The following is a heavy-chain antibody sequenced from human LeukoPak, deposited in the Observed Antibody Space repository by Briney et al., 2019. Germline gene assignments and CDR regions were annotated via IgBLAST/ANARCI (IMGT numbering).Heavy chain of an antibody. CDR2: ITAYNGNT. CDR3: ARGFPDGQQLGGSFLHYYYMDV. Sequence: GASVKVSCKASGYTFINYGISWVRQAPGQGLEWMGWITAYNGNTKYAQKFQGRVTMTTDTSTSTVYMELSSLRSEDTAVYYCARGFPDGQQLGGSFLHYYYMDVWGKGTTVTVSS. D-gene: IGHD6-13*01. V-gene: IGHV1-18*01. J-gene: IGHJ6*03. CDR1: GYTFINYG.